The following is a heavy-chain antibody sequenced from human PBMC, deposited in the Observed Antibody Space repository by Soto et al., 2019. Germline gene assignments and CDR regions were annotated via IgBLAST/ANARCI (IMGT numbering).Heavy chain of an antibody. Sequence: GESLKISCKGSGYSFAVYWITWVRQKPGKGLEWMRRIDPSDSQTYYSPSFRGHVTISVTKSITTVFLQWSSLRASDTAMYYCARQIYDSDTGPNFQYYFDSWGQGTPVTVSS. V-gene: IGHV5-10-1*01. D-gene: IGHD3-22*01. CDR1: GYSFAVYW. J-gene: IGHJ4*02. CDR2: IDPSDSQT. CDR3: ARQIYDSDTGPNFQYYFDS.